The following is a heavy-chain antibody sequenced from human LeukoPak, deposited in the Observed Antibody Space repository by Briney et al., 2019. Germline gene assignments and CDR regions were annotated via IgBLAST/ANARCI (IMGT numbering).Heavy chain of an antibody. D-gene: IGHD3-16*01. Sequence: GASVKVSCKASGYTFTSYDINWVRQAPGQGLEWMGRISAHNGNTNYAQKLQGRVTMTTDTSTSTAYMELRSLRSDDTAVYYCARAPRRSGEEADYWAREPWSPSPQ. CDR3: ARAPRRSGEEADY. CDR1: GYTFTSYD. J-gene: IGHJ4*02. CDR2: ISAHNGNT. V-gene: IGHV1-18*01.